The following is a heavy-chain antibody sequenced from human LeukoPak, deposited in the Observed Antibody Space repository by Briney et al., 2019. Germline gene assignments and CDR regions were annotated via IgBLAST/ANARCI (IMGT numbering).Heavy chain of an antibody. CDR2: ISYDGSNK. J-gene: IGHJ4*02. D-gene: IGHD5-12*01. CDR3: ASQSGYGVYFDY. CDR1: GFTFSSYA. V-gene: IGHV3-30-3*01. Sequence: GGSLRLSCAASGFTFSSYAMHWVRQAPGKGLEWVAVISYDGSNKYYAGSVKGRFTISRDNSKNTLYLQMNSLRAEDTAVYYCASQSGYGVYFDYWGQGTLVTVSS.